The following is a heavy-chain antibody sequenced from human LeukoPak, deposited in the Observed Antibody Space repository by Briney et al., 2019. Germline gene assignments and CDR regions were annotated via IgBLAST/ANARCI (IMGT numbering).Heavy chain of an antibody. CDR1: GYFISSGYY. D-gene: IGHD3-22*01. CDR3: ARQEYYDSSGPDAFDI. J-gene: IGHJ3*02. V-gene: IGHV4-38-2*02. Sequence: SETLSLTCTVSGYFISSGYYWGWIRQPPGKGLQWIGSIHHSGSTYYNPSLKSRVTISVDTSKNQFSLKLSSVTAADTAVYYCARQEYYDSSGPDAFDIWGQGTMVTVSS. CDR2: IHHSGST.